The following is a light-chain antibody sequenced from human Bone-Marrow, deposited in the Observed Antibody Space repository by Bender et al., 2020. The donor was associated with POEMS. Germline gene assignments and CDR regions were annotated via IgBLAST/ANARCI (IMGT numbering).Light chain of an antibody. CDR1: NFNL. V-gene: IGLV2-14*01. CDR3: SSYTSNRTPV. Sequence: QSALTQPASVSGSPGQSITISCTGPNFNLVSWYQQHPGKAPKLVIYDVSHWPSGVSHRFLGSKSGNTASLTIPGLQADDEADYYCSSYTSNRTPVFGGGTKLTVL. CDR2: DVS. J-gene: IGLJ3*02.